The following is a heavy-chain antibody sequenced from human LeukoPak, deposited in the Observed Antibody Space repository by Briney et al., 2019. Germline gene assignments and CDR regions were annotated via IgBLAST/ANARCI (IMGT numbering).Heavy chain of an antibody. CDR2: IHDTRGT. V-gene: IGHV4-59*12. Sequence: PSETLSLTCTVSGGSMKNYYWSWIRQPPGKGLEWIGYIHDTRGTNYNPYLKSRVTMSLDTSKNQFSLKLSSVTAADTAVYYCARRRYMDVWGKGTTVTISS. CDR3: ARRRYMDV. J-gene: IGHJ6*03. CDR1: GGSMKNYY.